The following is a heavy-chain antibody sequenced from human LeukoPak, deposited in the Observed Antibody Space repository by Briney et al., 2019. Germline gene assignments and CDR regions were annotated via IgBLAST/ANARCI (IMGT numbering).Heavy chain of an antibody. Sequence: PGGSLGLSCAASGFTFSSYSMNWVRQAPGKGLEWVSSISSSSSYIYYADSVKGRFTISRDNAKNSLYLQMNSLRAEDTAVYYCARAYDYVWGSYRPDYWGQGTLVTVSS. V-gene: IGHV3-21*01. J-gene: IGHJ4*02. D-gene: IGHD3-16*02. CDR3: ARAYDYVWGSYRPDY. CDR2: ISSSSSYI. CDR1: GFTFSSYS.